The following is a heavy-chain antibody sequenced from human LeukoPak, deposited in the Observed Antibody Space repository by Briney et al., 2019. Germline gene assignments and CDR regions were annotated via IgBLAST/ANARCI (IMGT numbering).Heavy chain of an antibody. V-gene: IGHV4-38-2*01. Sequence: SETLSLTCAVSGYSISSGYYWGWIRQPPGQGLEWIGSIYHSGSTYYNPSLKSRVTISVDTSKNQFSLKLSSVTVADTAVYYCARLGQWLLSDYWGQGTLVTVSS. CDR3: ARLGQWLLSDY. J-gene: IGHJ4*02. D-gene: IGHD5-12*01. CDR1: GYSISSGYY. CDR2: IYHSGST.